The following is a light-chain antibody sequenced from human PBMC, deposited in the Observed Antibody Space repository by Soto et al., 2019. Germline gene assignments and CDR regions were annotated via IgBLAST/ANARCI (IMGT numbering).Light chain of an antibody. J-gene: IGKJ1*01. V-gene: IGKV1-27*01. CDR1: HGISNY. CDR2: AAS. CDR3: QKYNSATPWT. Sequence: DIQMTHATSSLSASVGDRVTSTCRASHGISNYLAWFQQKPGKVPKLLIYAASTLQSGFPSRCSRSGSGTDFTLTIRSLQTEDVATYDCQKYNSATPWTFGHGTKVEIK.